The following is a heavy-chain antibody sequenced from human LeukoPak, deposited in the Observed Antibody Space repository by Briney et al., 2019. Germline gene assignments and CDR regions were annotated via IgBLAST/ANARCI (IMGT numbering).Heavy chain of an antibody. CDR3: ASAVWFGEFYYYYGMDV. D-gene: IGHD3-10*01. J-gene: IGHJ6*04. CDR2: VIPIFGTA. Sequence: SVKVSCKASGATFTSYTISWVREAPGQGLEWKGGVIPIFGTANYAQKFQGRVMITADESTSTAYMELSSLRSEDTAVYYCASAVWFGEFYYYYGMDVWGKGTTVTVSP. V-gene: IGHV1-69*13. CDR1: GATFTSYT.